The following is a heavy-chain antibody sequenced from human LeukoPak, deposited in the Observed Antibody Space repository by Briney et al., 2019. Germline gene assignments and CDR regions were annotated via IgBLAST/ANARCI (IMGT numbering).Heavy chain of an antibody. Sequence: PSETLSLTCTVSGGSISSSSYYWGWIRQPPGKGLEWIGSIYYSGSTYYNPSLKSRVTISVDTSKNQFSLKLSSVTAADTAVYYCARPSGGGSPFSYYFDYWGQGTLVTVSS. CDR2: IYYSGST. CDR3: ARPSGGGSPFSYYFDY. J-gene: IGHJ4*02. V-gene: IGHV4-39*01. D-gene: IGHD1-26*01. CDR1: GGSISSSSYY.